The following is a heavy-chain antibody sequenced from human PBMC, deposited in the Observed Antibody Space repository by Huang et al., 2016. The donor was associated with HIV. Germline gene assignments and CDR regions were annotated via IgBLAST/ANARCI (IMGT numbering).Heavy chain of an antibody. CDR1: GFPFSAYG. J-gene: IGHJ3*01. Sequence: QVRLVESGGGVVQPGASLTLSCSASGFPFSAYGMDWVRQAPCKGLAWVSFIRYDGNNDYLIGSVKGRFTISRDNYNNTLYLRMNSLRPEDTAVYYCVKERGSSRARSSFDFWGQGTSVSVSS. D-gene: IGHD6-13*01. CDR3: VKERGSSRARSSFDF. CDR2: IRYDGNND. V-gene: IGHV3-30*02.